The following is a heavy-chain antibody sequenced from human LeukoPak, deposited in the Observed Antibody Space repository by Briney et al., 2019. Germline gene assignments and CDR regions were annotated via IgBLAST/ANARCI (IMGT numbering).Heavy chain of an antibody. D-gene: IGHD3-22*01. V-gene: IGHV4-59*08. CDR2: IYYSGRT. CDR1: GGSISSYY. Sequence: PSETLSLTCTLSGGSISSYYWSWIRQPPGKGLEWIGYIYYSGRTNHNPSLKSRVTMSVDTSKNQFSLKLSSVTAADTAVYYRARHGDSSGYYYYFDYWGQGTLVTVSS. CDR3: ARHGDSSGYYYYFDY. J-gene: IGHJ4*02.